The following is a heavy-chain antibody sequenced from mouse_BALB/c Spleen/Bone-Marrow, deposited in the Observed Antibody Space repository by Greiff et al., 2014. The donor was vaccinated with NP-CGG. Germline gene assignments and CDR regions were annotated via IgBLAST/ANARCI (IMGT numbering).Heavy chain of an antibody. Sequence: DVKLVESGGGLVQPGGSLKLSCATSGFTFSDYYMYWVRQTPEKRLEWVAYISNGGGSTYYPDTVKGRFTISRDNAKNTLYLQMSRLNSEDTAMYYCARQDYSYYYAMDYWGQGTSVTVSS. CDR1: GFTFSDYY. D-gene: IGHD2-13*01. V-gene: IGHV5-12*02. J-gene: IGHJ4*01. CDR3: ARQDYSYYYAMDY. CDR2: ISNGGGST.